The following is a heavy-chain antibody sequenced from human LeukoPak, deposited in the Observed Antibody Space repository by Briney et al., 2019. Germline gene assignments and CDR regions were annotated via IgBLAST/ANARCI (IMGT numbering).Heavy chain of an antibody. CDR2: ISGSGGST. CDR1: GFTFSSYA. Sequence: PGGSLRLSCAASGFTFSSYAMSWVRQAPGKGLEWVLVISGSGGSTYYADSVKGRFTISRDNSKNTLYLQMNSLRAEDTAVYYCASGSGSYRTPYYYMDVWGTGTTVTVSS. V-gene: IGHV3-23*01. J-gene: IGHJ6*03. CDR3: ASGSGSYRTPYYYMDV. D-gene: IGHD3-10*01.